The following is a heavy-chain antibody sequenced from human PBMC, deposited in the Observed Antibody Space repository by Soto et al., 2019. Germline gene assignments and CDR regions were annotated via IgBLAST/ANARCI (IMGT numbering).Heavy chain of an antibody. J-gene: IGHJ6*02. CDR1: GFTFSSYG. CDR3: ATHIAARPSYYYYYGMDV. CDR2: IWYDGSNK. D-gene: IGHD6-6*01. V-gene: IGHV3-33*01. Sequence: GGSLRLSCAASGFTFSSYGMHWVRQAPGKGLEWVAVIWYDGSNKYYADPVKGRFTISRDNSKNTLYLQMNSLRAEDTAVYYCATHIAARPSYYYYYGMDVWGQGTTVTVSS.